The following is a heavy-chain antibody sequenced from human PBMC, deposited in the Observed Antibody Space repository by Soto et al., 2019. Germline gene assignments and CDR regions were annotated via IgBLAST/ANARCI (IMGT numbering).Heavy chain of an antibody. D-gene: IGHD3-10*01. CDR1: GFTFDDYA. CDR2: ISWNSGSI. CDR3: AKDINYGSGSYYSGWFDP. J-gene: IGHJ5*02. V-gene: IGHV3-9*01. Sequence: EVQLVESGGGLVQPGRSLRLSCAASGFTFDDYAMHWVRQAPGKGLEWVSGISWNSGSIGYADSVKGRFTISRDNAKNSLYLQMNSLRAEDTALYYCAKDINYGSGSYYSGWFDPWGQGTLVTVSS.